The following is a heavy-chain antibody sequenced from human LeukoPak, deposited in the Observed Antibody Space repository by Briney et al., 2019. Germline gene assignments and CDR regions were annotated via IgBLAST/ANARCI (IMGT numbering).Heavy chain of an antibody. V-gene: IGHV3-23*01. D-gene: IGHD4-23*01. Sequence: GGSLRLSCAVSGFTFSSYAMSWVRPAPGKGLEWVSAISGSGGSTYYADSVKGRFTSSRDNAKNTLYRQMNSLRAGDTDVYYCAKDSHRWVGGGEGTLLTVSS. CDR2: ISGSGGST. J-gene: IGHJ4*02. CDR1: GFTFSSYA. CDR3: AKDSHRWVG.